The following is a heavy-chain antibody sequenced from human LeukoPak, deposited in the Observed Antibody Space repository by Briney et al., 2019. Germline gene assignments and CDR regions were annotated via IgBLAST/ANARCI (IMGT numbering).Heavy chain of an antibody. CDR1: GGSISSYY. V-gene: IGHV4-59*01. Sequence: SETLSLTCTVSGGSISSYYWSWIRQPPGKGLEWIGYIYYSGSTNYNPSLKSRVTISVDTSKSQFSLTLTSVTAADTAVYYCAREGRYVNAFDIWGQGTMVTVSS. CDR3: AREGRYVNAFDI. J-gene: IGHJ3*02. D-gene: IGHD5-12*01. CDR2: IYYSGST.